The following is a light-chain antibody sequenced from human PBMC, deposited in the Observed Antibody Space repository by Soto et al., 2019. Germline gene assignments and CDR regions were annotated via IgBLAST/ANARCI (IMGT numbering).Light chain of an antibody. V-gene: IGKV1-39*01. CDR3: QQSYSTPLT. CDR1: QSISSY. J-gene: IGKJ4*01. CDR2: AAS. Sequence: DIQMTQSPSSLSASVGDRVTIICRASQSISSYLNCYQQKPGKAPKLLIYAASSLQSGVPSRFSGSGSGTDFTLTISSLQPEDFATYYCQQSYSTPLTFGGGTKVDIK.